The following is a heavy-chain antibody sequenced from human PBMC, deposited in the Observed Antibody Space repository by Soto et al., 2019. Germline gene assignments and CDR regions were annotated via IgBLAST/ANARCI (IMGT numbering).Heavy chain of an antibody. V-gene: IGHV1-8*01. CDR2: MNPDSGHA. CDR1: GYTFTNSD. D-gene: IGHD2-15*01. Sequence: QVQLVQSGAEVKKPGASVKVSCKASGYTFTNSDINWVRQAPGQGLEWMGWMNPDSGHAAYAQKFQGRVTLTTSTSTSTVYMERRSLGSEDTAVYYCARRPHCSGGICYYGLDNWGQGTLVTVSS. CDR3: ARRPHCSGGICYYGLDN. J-gene: IGHJ4*02.